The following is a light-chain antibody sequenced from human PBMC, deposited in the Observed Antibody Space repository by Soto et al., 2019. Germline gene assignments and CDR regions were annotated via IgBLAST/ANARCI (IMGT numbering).Light chain of an antibody. J-gene: IGKJ1*01. CDR3: QQYGSSPWT. V-gene: IGKV3-20*01. Sequence: EIVLTQSPGTLSLSPGERATLSCRASQSVSSNYLAWYQQKPGQAPRPLIYGASNRATGIPDRFSGSGAGTDFTLTISRLESEDFAVYYCQQYGSSPWTFGQGTKVGIK. CDR1: QSVSSNY. CDR2: GAS.